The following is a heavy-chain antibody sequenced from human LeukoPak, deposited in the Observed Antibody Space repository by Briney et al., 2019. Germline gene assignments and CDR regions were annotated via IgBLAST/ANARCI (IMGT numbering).Heavy chain of an antibody. CDR2: ISSSSSYI. D-gene: IGHD3-22*01. V-gene: IGHV3-21*01. CDR3: ARDGPNYYDSSGVFDY. J-gene: IGHJ4*02. CDR1: GFTFSSYS. Sequence: PGGSLRLSCAASGFTFSSYSMNWVRQAPGRGLEWVSSISSSSSYIYYADSVKGRFTISRDNAKNSLYLQMNSLRAEDTAVYYCARDGPNYYDSSGVFDYWGQGILVTVSS.